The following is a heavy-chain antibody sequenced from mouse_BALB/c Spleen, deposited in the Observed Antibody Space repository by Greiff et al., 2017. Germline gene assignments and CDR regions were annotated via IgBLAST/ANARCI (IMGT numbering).Heavy chain of an antibody. CDR1: GFTFSSYA. V-gene: IGHV5-9-3*01. CDR2: ISSGGSYT. CDR3: ARHGSSGFDY. D-gene: IGHD1-1*01. J-gene: IGHJ2*01. Sequence: EVMLVESGGGLVKPGGSLKLSCAASGFTFSSYAMSWVRQTPEKRLEWVATISSGGSYTYYPDSVKGRFTISRDNAKNTLYLQMSSLRSEDTAMYYCARHGSSGFDYWGQGTTLTVSS.